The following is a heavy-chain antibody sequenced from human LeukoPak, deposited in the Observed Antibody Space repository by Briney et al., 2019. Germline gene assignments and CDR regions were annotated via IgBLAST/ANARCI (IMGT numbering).Heavy chain of an antibody. Sequence: PGGSLRLSCAASGFTFRDYYMSWIRQAPGKGLEWVSYISSSGSTIYYADSVKGRFTISRDNAKNSLYLQMNSLRAEDTAVYYCAREEYSSSSVDYWGQGTLVTVSS. D-gene: IGHD6-6*01. CDR3: AREEYSSSSVDY. V-gene: IGHV3-11*01. J-gene: IGHJ4*02. CDR2: ISSSGSTI. CDR1: GFTFRDYY.